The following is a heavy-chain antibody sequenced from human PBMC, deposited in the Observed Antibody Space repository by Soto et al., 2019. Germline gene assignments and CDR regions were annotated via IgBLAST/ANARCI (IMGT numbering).Heavy chain of an antibody. J-gene: IGHJ6*02. CDR1: GYNFIDFY. V-gene: IGHV1-2*02. D-gene: IGHD6-6*01. CDR3: ANNYRRQLVAFLPGRYYNGMSV. CDR2: INPNSGTT. Sequence: QVHLVQSGAEVKKPGAAVTVSCKASGYNFIDFYIHWVRQAPGQGLEWMGWINPNSGTTNYAQKFQGRVTMTRDTSINTAYMEVSSLRSDDTAVYFCANNYRRQLVAFLPGRYYNGMSVWDQGTTVTVSS.